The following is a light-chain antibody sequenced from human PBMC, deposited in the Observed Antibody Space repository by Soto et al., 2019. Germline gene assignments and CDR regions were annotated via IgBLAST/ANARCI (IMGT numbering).Light chain of an antibody. J-gene: IGKJ4*01. CDR1: QTISSW. CDR2: KAS. V-gene: IGKV1-5*03. CDR3: QQYNSYPLT. Sequence: DIQMTQSPSTLSASVGDRVTITCRASQTISSWLAWYQQKPGQAPKLLIYKASSLESAVPSRFSGSGSGTEFTLTISGLQPDDFAIYYCQQYNSYPLTFGGGTKVDVK.